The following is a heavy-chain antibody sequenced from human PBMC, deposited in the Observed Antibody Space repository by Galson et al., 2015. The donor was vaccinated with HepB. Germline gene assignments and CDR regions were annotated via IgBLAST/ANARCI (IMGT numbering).Heavy chain of an antibody. CDR2: IYYSGST. Sequence: SETLSLTCTVSGGSISSSSYYWGWIRQPPGKGLEWIGSIYYSGSTYYNPSLKSRVTISVDTSKNQFSLKLSSVTAADTAVYYCARDPSSGVRGVNAWFDPWGQGTLVTVSS. CDR1: GGSISSSSYY. CDR3: ARDPSSGVRGVNAWFDP. V-gene: IGHV4-39*07. D-gene: IGHD3-10*01. J-gene: IGHJ5*02.